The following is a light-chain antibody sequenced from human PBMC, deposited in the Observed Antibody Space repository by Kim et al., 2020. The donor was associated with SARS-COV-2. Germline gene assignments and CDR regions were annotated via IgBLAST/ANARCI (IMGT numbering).Light chain of an antibody. CDR3: QVWDSSPVV. J-gene: IGLJ2*01. V-gene: IGLV3-9*01. Sequence: SYELTQPLSVSVALGQTARITCGGNNIGSKNVHWYQQKPGQAPVLVIYRDSNRPSGIPERFSGSNSGNTATLTISRAQAGDEADYYCQVWDSSPVVFG. CDR2: RDS. CDR1: NIGSKN.